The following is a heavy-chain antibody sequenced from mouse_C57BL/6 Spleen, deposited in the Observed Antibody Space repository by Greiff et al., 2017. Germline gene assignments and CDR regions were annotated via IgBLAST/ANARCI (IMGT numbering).Heavy chain of an antibody. V-gene: IGHV5-9*01. CDR1: GFTFSSYT. J-gene: IGHJ3*01. D-gene: IGHD2-3*01. CDR2: ISGGGGNT. CDR3: AREGDDGSSFAY. Sequence: EVQGVESGGGLVKPGGSLKLSCAASGFTFSSYTMSWVRQTPEKRLEWVATISGGGGNTYYPGSVKGRFTISRDNAKNTLYLQMSSLRSEDTALYYCAREGDDGSSFAYWGQGTLVTVSA.